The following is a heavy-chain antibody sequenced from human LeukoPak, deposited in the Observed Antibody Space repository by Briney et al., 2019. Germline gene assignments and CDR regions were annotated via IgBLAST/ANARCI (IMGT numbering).Heavy chain of an antibody. Sequence: PSETLSLTCTVSGGSISSSSYYWGWIRQPPGKGLEWIGSIYYSGSTYYNPSLKSRVTISVDTSKNQFSLKLSSVTAADTAVCYCAKRKSYSSSPRGFDYWAQGTLVTASS. CDR1: GGSISSSSYY. CDR3: AKRKSYSSSPRGFDY. CDR2: IYYSGST. J-gene: IGHJ4*02. V-gene: IGHV4-39*01. D-gene: IGHD6-6*01.